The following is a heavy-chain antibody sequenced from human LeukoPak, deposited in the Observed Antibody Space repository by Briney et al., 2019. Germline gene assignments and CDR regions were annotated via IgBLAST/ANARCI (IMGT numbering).Heavy chain of an antibody. D-gene: IGHD6-6*01. Sequence: ASVKVSCKASGYTFTGYYMHWVRQAPGQGLEWMGRINPNSGGTNYAQKFQGRVTITRDTSISTAYMELSRLRSDDTAVYYCARPKYSSSYFDYWGQGTLVTVSS. CDR3: ARPKYSSSYFDY. CDR2: INPNSGGT. V-gene: IGHV1-2*06. CDR1: GYTFTGYY. J-gene: IGHJ4*02.